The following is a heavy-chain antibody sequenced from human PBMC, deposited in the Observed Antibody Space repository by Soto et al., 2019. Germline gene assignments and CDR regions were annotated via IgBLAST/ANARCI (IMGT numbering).Heavy chain of an antibody. V-gene: IGHV1-2*04. CDR1: GYTFTGYY. Sequence: GASVKVSCKASGYTFTGYYIHWWRQAPGQGLEWMGWINPNSGGTNYAQKFQGWVTMTRDTSISTAYMELSRLRSDDTAVYYCARDTGLRFLEWFLRYWGQGTLVTVSS. D-gene: IGHD3-3*01. J-gene: IGHJ4*02. CDR3: ARDTGLRFLEWFLRY. CDR2: INPNSGGT.